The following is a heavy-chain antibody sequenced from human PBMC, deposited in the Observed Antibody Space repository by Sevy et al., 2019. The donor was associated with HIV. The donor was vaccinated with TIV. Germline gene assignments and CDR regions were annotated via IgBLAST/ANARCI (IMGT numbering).Heavy chain of an antibody. CDR3: AIGHRRDGMIAVPFEK. V-gene: IGHV3-15*01. CDR2: IRSETGGGTT. CDR1: GLSFSNAW. D-gene: IGHD3-22*01. J-gene: IGHJ4*02. Sequence: GGSLRLSCAASGLSFSNAWMAWVRQAPGKGLEWVGRIRSETGGGTTDFAAFAKGKFTISRDDPKNTLYLQMNSLKTEDTAVYYCAIGHRRDGMIAVPFEKWGLGTLVTVSS.